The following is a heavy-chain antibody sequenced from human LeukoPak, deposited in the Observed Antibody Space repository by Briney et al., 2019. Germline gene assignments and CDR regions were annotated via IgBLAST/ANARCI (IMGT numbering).Heavy chain of an antibody. CDR2: ISWESGSI. CDR3: AKEDVKYSYGSGSFDF. D-gene: IGHD5-18*01. Sequence: PGGSLRLACAASGFTFDDYAMHWVRQTPGKGLEWVSGISWESGSIGYADSVKGRFSISRDNAKNSLYLQMSSLRAEDTAFYYCAKEDVKYSYGSGSFDFWGQGTLVTVSS. J-gene: IGHJ4*02. V-gene: IGHV3-9*01. CDR1: GFTFDDYA.